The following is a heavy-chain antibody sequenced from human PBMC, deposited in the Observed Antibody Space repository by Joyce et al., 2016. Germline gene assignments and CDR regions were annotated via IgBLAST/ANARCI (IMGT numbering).Heavy chain of an antibody. CDR2: ISGTSYYI. Sequence: QLVESGGGVVKPGGSLRLSWEASGSTFSSSSMSWFRQAPGKGLEWVAAISGTSYYICHAETVRGRFTVSRDNAKKTLYLQMNSLRAEDSAVFYCARGGISYYYAMDVWGQGTTVTVSS. D-gene: IGHD3-16*01. V-gene: IGHV3-21*01. CDR1: GSTFSSSS. CDR3: ARGGISYYYAMDV. J-gene: IGHJ6*02.